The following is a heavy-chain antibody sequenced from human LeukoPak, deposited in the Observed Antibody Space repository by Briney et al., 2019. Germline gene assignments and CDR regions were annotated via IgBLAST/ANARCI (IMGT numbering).Heavy chain of an antibody. D-gene: IGHD3-9*01. CDR3: ARSPDILTGEKFDY. J-gene: IGHJ4*02. CDR2: IYYSGST. CDR1: GGSISSSSYY. V-gene: IGHV4-39*07. Sequence: PSETLSLTCTVSGGSISSSSYYWGWIRQPPGKGLEWIGSIYYSGSTYYNPSLKSLVTISVDTSKNQFSLKLSSVTAADTAVYYCARSPDILTGEKFDYWGQGTLVTVSS.